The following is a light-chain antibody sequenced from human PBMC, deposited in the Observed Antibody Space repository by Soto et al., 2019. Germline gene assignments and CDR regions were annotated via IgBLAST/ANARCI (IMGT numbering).Light chain of an antibody. CDR3: QQYNNWPPRT. CDR2: GAS. Sequence: EIVMTQSPATLSVSPGERATLSCRASQSVSSNLAWYQQKPGQAPRLLIYGASTRATGIPAWFSGSGSGTEFTLTIGSLQAEEFAVDYCQQYNNWPPRTFGEGTKVEIK. J-gene: IGKJ1*01. CDR1: QSVSSN. V-gene: IGKV3-15*01.